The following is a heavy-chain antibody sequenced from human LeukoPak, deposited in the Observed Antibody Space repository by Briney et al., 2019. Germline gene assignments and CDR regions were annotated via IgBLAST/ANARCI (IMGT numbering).Heavy chain of an antibody. Sequence: PGGSLRLSGAAFSGFAMSWVRQAPGRGLEWVSAINGRGDDTYYPDSVKGRFTISRDNSNNTLYLQMNSLRAEDTAVYYCAKGHRSSSSFFDSWGQGILVTVSS. J-gene: IGHJ4*02. CDR3: AKGHRSSSSFFDS. V-gene: IGHV3-23*01. CDR2: INGRGDDT. D-gene: IGHD6-19*01. CDR1: SGFA.